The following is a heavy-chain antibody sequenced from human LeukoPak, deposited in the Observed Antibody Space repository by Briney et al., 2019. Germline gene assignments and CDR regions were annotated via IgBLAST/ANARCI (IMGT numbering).Heavy chain of an antibody. CDR2: ISYDGSNK. V-gene: IGHV3-30*03. J-gene: IGHJ4*02. CDR1: GFTFSSYG. CDR3: ARDGLGWNY. Sequence: GRSLRLSCAASGFTFSSYGMHWVRQAPGKGLEWVAVISYDGSNKYYADSVKGRFTISRDNSKNTLYLQMNSLRAEDTAVYYCARDGLGWNYWGQGTLVTVSS. D-gene: IGHD4-23*01.